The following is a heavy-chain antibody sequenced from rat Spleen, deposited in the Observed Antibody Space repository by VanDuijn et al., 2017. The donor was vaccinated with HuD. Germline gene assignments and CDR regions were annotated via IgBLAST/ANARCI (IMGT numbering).Heavy chain of an antibody. V-gene: IGHV5-29*01. Sequence: EVQLVESGGGLVQPGRSLTLSCAASGFTFSNYYMAWVRQAPTKGLEWVATISYDGSSTYYRDSVKGRFTISRDNAKSTLYLQMDSLRSEDTATYYCARQGIRGSYYYVMDAWGQGASVTVSS. J-gene: IGHJ4*01. D-gene: IGHD4-4*01. CDR2: ISYDGSST. CDR3: ARQGIRGSYYYVMDA. CDR1: GFTFSNYY.